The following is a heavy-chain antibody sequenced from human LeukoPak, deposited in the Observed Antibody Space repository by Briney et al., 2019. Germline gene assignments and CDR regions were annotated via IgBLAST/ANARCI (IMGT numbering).Heavy chain of an antibody. J-gene: IGHJ4*02. CDR1: GFTFSSYS. CDR2: ISSSSSHI. D-gene: IGHD6-13*01. Sequence: GGSLRLSCAASGFTFSSYSMNWVRQAPGKGLEWVSLISSSSSHIHYADSVRGRFTISRDNAKNSLYLQMKSLRAEDTAVYYCARAGYSSSWRERYKYYFDYWGQGTLVTVSS. CDR3: ARAGYSSSWRERYKYYFDY. V-gene: IGHV3-21*01.